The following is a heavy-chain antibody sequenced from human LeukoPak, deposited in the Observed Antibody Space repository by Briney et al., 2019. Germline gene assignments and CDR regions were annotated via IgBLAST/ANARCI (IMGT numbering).Heavy chain of an antibody. J-gene: IGHJ4*02. V-gene: IGHV3-48*03. CDR1: GFTFSAYE. CDR2: ISGSGNTI. D-gene: IGHD6-25*01. Sequence: GGSLRLSCTASGFTFSAYEMNWVRQAPGKGLEWTSYISGSGNTIYYADSVKGRFTISRNDAKNSLFLRMNSLTAEDTAVYYCARVGKAATSLDYWGQGTLVTVSS. CDR3: ARVGKAATSLDY.